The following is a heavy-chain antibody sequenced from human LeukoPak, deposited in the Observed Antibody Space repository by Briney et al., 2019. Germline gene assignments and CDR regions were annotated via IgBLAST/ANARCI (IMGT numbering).Heavy chain of an antibody. Sequence: PSETLSLTCAVYGGSFSGYYWSWIRQPPGKGLEWIGEINHSGSTNYNPSLKSRVTISVDTSKNQFSLKLSSVTAADTAVYYCARAVSRYCTNGVCHPYYFDYWGQGTLVTVSS. CDR1: GGSFSGYY. V-gene: IGHV4-34*01. CDR2: INHSGST. CDR3: ARAVSRYCTNGVCHPYYFDY. D-gene: IGHD2-8*01. J-gene: IGHJ4*02.